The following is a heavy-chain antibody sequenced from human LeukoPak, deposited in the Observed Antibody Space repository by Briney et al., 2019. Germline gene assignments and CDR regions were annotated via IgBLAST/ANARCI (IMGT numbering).Heavy chain of an antibody. Sequence: SETLSLTCTVSGYSISSGYYWGWIRQPPGKGLEWIGEINHSGSTNYNPSLKSRVTISVDTSKNQFSLKLSSVTAADTAIYYCARGGYYGSGNDFRFDPWGQGTLVTVSS. CDR1: GYSISSGYY. V-gene: IGHV4-38-2*02. J-gene: IGHJ5*02. CDR2: INHSGST. D-gene: IGHD3-10*01. CDR3: ARGGYYGSGNDFRFDP.